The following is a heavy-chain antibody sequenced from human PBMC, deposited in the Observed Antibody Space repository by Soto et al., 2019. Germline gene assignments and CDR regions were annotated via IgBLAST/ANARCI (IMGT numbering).Heavy chain of an antibody. CDR1: GSSFAGYW. CDR3: ARQIYDSDTGPNFQYYFDS. V-gene: IGHV5-10-1*01. J-gene: IGHJ4*02. D-gene: IGHD3-22*01. Sequence: PGESLKISCKGSGSSFAGYWITWVRQKPGKGLEWMGRIDPSDSQTYYSPSFRGHVTISVTKSITTVFMQWSRLRASDTAMYYCARQIYDSDTGPNFQYYFDSWGQGTPVTVSS. CDR2: IDPSDSQT.